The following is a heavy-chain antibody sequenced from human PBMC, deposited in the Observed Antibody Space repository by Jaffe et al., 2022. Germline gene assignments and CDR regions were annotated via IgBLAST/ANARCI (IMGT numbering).Heavy chain of an antibody. CDR1: GFTFSSYW. D-gene: IGHD5-12*01. CDR2: IKQDGSEK. CDR3: ARHGRNINSGYGLFDY. Sequence: EVQLVESGGGLVQPGGSLRLSCAASGFTFSSYWMSWVRQAPGKGLEWVANIKQDGSEKYYVDSVKGRFTISRDNAKNSLYLQMNSLRAEDTAVYYCARHGRNINSGYGLFDYWGQGTLVTVSS. J-gene: IGHJ4*02. V-gene: IGHV3-7*01.